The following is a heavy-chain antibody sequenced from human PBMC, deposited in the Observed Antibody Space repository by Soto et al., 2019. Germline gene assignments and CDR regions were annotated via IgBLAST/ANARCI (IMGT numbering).Heavy chain of an antibody. CDR3: ATLYMVRGVRTFDY. V-gene: IGHV4-31*03. Sequence: QVQLQESGPGLVKPSQTLSLTCTVSGGSISSGGYYWSWIRQHPGKGLEWIGYIYYTGSTYYNPSLKRRVTISVDTSKNQVSLKLSSVTAADTAVYYCATLYMVRGVRTFDYWGQGTLVTVSS. D-gene: IGHD3-10*01. CDR1: GGSISSGGYY. CDR2: IYYTGST. J-gene: IGHJ4*02.